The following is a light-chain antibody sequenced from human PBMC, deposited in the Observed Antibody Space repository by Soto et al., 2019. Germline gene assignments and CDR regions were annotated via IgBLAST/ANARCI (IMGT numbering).Light chain of an antibody. CDR2: ENN. J-gene: IGLJ2*01. CDR3: GTWDSSLSAAV. Sequence: QSVLTQPPSVSAAPGQKVTISCSGSSSNIGNNYVSWYQQLPGTAPKLLIYENNKRPSGIPDRFSGSKSGTSATLGINGLQTGDEADYYCGTWDSSLSAAVFGGGTKLTVL. V-gene: IGLV1-51*02. CDR1: SSNIGNNY.